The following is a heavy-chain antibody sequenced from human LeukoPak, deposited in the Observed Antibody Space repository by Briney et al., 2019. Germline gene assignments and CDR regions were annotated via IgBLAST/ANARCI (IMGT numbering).Heavy chain of an antibody. Sequence: SETLSLTCSVSGGSISSSSYYWDWIRQPPGKALEWIGEIKHDGSTKYNSSLKSRVTISVDTSKNQFSLKLSSVTAADTAVYYCARLPRGYSYGLRNYFDYWGQGTLVTVSS. J-gene: IGHJ4*02. D-gene: IGHD5-18*01. V-gene: IGHV4-39*07. CDR2: IKHDGST. CDR1: GGSISSSSYY. CDR3: ARLPRGYSYGLRNYFDY.